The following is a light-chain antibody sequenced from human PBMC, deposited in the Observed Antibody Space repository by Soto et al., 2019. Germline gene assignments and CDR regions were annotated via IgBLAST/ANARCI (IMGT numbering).Light chain of an antibody. V-gene: IGKV1-39*01. Sequence: DIQMTQSPSSLSASVGDRVTITCRAGQSTSIYVNWYQQKPGKAPKLLIYAASSLQSGVPSRFSGSESGTDFTLTISSLQPEDFANYYCQQSHSTPYTFGQGTKLEIK. CDR1: QSTSIY. CDR2: AAS. CDR3: QQSHSTPYT. J-gene: IGKJ2*01.